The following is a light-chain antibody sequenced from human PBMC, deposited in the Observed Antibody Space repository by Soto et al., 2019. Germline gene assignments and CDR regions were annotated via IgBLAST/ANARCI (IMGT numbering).Light chain of an antibody. CDR1: QRVSSGY. J-gene: IGKJ2*01. CDR3: QQYGISQNT. V-gene: IGKV3-20*01. Sequence: ETVMTQSPGTLSLSPGERATLSCRASQRVSSGYLAWYQQKPGQAPRLLIFGASNRATGIPDRFTGSGSVTDFTLTISRLEPEDFAVYYCQQYGISQNTFGQGTKLEIK. CDR2: GAS.